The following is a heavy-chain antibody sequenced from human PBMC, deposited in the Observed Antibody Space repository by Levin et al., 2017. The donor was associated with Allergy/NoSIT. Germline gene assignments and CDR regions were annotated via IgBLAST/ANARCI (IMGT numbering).Heavy chain of an antibody. CDR2: ISYDGSNK. D-gene: IGHD3-3*01. Sequence: GGSLRLSCAASGFTFSSYAMHWVRQAPGKGLEWVAVISYDGSNKYYADSVKGRFTISRDNSKNTLYLQMNSLRAEDTAVYYCARDGLGVLRFLEWLSSTFDYWGQGTLVTVSS. CDR3: ARDGLGVLRFLEWLSSTFDY. V-gene: IGHV3-30*04. CDR1: GFTFSSYA. J-gene: IGHJ4*02.